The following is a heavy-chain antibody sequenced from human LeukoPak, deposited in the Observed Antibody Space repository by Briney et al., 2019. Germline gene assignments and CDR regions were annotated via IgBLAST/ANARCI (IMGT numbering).Heavy chain of an antibody. CDR2: IYYSGST. CDR3: ARAGRTDGYKSYFDY. CDR1: GGSISSYY. Sequence: SETLSLTCTVSGGSISSYYWNCIRQPPGKGLEWIGYIYYSGSTNYNPSLKSRVTISVDTSKNQFSLTLSSVTAADTAVYYCARAGRTDGYKSYFDYWGQGTLVTVSS. J-gene: IGHJ4*02. V-gene: IGHV4-59*01. D-gene: IGHD5-24*01.